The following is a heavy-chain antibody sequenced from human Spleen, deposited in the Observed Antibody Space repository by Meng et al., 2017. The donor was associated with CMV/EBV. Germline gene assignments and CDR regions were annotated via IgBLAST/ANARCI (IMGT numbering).Heavy chain of an antibody. D-gene: IGHD3-3*01. V-gene: IGHV1-18*04. CDR3: ARAKYDFWSGYYLYYYYYYGMDV. CDR2: IIPILGIA. Sequence: ASVKVSCKASAYTFTDYYLHWVRQAPGQGLEWMGGIIPILGIANYAQKLQGRVTMTTDTSTSTASMELRSLRSDDTAVYYCARAKYDFWSGYYLYYYYYYGMDVWGQGTTVTVSS. J-gene: IGHJ6*02. CDR1: AYTFTDYY.